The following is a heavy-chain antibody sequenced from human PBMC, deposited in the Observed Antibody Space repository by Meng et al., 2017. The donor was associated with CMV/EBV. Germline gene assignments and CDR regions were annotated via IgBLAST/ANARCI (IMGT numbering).Heavy chain of an antibody. V-gene: IGHV5-51*01. CDR1: GYSFTNYW. CDR3: TRNYDFWGGYFPDAFDV. J-gene: IGHJ3*01. D-gene: IGHD3-3*01. CDR2: IYPGDSET. Sequence: GESLKISWKGSGYSFTNYWIGWVRQTPGKGLEWMGIIYPGDSETRYSPSFQGQVTISVDRSITTAYLQWSSLKASDTAMYYCTRNYDFWGGYFPDAFDVWGQGTMVTVSS.